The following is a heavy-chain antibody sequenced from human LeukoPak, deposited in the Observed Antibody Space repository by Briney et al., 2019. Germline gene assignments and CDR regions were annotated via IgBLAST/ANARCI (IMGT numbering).Heavy chain of an antibody. Sequence: KSGGSLRLSCAASGFTFSSYGMHWVRQAPGKGLEWVSAISGSGGSTYYADSVKGRFTISRDNSKNTLYLQMNSLRAEDTAVYYCARGGYSYGDAFDIWGQGTMVTVSS. CDR2: ISGSGGST. CDR1: GFTFSSYG. J-gene: IGHJ3*02. V-gene: IGHV3-23*01. CDR3: ARGGYSYGDAFDI. D-gene: IGHD5-18*01.